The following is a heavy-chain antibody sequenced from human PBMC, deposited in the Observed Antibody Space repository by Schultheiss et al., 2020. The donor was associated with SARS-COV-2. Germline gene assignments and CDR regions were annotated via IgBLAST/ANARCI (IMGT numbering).Heavy chain of an antibody. CDR1: GGSISSSSYY. V-gene: IGHV4-39*07. CDR2: IYHSGST. Sequence: SETLSLTCTVSGGSISSSSYYWGWIRQPPGKGLEWIGEIYHSGSTYYNPSLKSRVTISVDTSKNQFSLKLSSVTAADTAVYYCARAFIRSSGHVDYYFDYWGQGTLVTVSS. D-gene: IGHD6-19*01. CDR3: ARAFIRSSGHVDYYFDY. J-gene: IGHJ4*02.